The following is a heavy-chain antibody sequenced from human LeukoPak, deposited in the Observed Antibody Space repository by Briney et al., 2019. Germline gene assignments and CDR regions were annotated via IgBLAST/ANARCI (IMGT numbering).Heavy chain of an antibody. D-gene: IGHD6-13*01. V-gene: IGHV4-59*01. J-gene: IGHJ3*02. CDR1: GGSFSGYY. CDR3: ARWGQRYSEAFDI. Sequence: SETLSLTCAVYGGSFSGYYWSWIRQPPGKGLEWIGYIYYSGSTNYNPSLKSRVTISVDTSKNQFSLKLSSVTAADTAVYYCARWGQRYSEAFDIWGQGTMVTVSS. CDR2: IYYSGST.